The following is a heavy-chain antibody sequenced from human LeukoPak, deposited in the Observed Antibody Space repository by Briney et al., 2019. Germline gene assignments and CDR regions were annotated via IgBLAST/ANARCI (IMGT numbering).Heavy chain of an antibody. CDR1: GFNFSSYS. V-gene: IGHV3-21*01. J-gene: IGHJ4*02. Sequence: GGSLRLSCAASGFNFSSYSMNWVRQAPGKGLEWVSSISSSSSFRYYADSVKGRFTISRDNAKNSLYMQMNSLRAEDTAVYYCARESSGYFYWGRGTLVTVSS. CDR2: ISSSSSFR. D-gene: IGHD3-22*01. CDR3: ARESSGYFY.